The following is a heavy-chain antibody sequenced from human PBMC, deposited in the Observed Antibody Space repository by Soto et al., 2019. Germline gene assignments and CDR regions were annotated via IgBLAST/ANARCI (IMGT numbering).Heavy chain of an antibody. Sequence: PGGSLRLSCAASGFTFSDHYMDWVRQAPGKGLEWVGRIRNKANSYTREYAASVKGRFTVSRDDLKNSLYLQMNSLRTEDTAVYYCARDHPGHSYSGIFYYYGMDVWGQGTTVTVSS. CDR1: GFTFSDHY. CDR3: ARDHPGHSYSGIFYYYGMDV. V-gene: IGHV3-72*01. CDR2: IRNKANSYTR. J-gene: IGHJ6*02. D-gene: IGHD4-4*01.